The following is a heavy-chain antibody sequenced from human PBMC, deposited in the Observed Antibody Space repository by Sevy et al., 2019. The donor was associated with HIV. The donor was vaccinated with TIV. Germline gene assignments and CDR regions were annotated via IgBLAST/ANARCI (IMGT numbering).Heavy chain of an antibody. Sequence: GGSLRLSCVGSGFTFGSYVMSWVRQAPGKGLEWVSSITGSGRSTHSADSVKGRFTISRDNSKKTLYLQMNSLRAEDTAVYYCANQYSSGWTGASDIWGQGTMVTVSS. J-gene: IGHJ3*02. CDR2: ITGSGRST. D-gene: IGHD6-19*01. CDR1: GFTFGSYV. CDR3: ANQYSSGWTGASDI. V-gene: IGHV3-23*01.